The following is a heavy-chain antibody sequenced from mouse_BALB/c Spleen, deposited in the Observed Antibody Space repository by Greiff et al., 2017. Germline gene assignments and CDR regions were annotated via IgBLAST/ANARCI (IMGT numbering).Heavy chain of an antibody. CDR2: IYPGNSDT. Sequence: VQLKQSGTVLARPGASVKMSCKASGYTFTSYWMHWVKQRPGQGLEWIGAIYPGNSDTSYNQKFKGKAKLTAVTSTSTAYMELSSLTNEDSAVYYGTYYYGSSYNWYFDVWGAGTTVTVSS. D-gene: IGHD1-1*01. V-gene: IGHV1-5*01. CDR1: GYTFTSYW. J-gene: IGHJ1*01. CDR3: TYYYGSSYNWYFDV.